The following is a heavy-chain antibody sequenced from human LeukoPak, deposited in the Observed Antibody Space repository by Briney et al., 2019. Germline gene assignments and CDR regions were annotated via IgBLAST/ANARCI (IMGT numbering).Heavy chain of an antibody. D-gene: IGHD3-9*01. V-gene: IGHV4-61*02. CDR2: IYTSGRT. CDR3: ARTYYDPLTGYYSGGGPFDS. CDR1: GGSISSGSHY. J-gene: IGHJ4*02. Sequence: TSSETLSLTCTVSGGSISSGSHYWSWIRQPAGKGLEWIGRIYTSGRTNYNPSLKSRVTISIDMSKKQFSLKLSSVTAADTAVYHCARTYYDPLTGYYSGGGPFDSWGQGTLVTVSS.